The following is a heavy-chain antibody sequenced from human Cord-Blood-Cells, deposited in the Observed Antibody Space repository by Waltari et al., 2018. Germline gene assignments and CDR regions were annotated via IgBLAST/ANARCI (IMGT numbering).Heavy chain of an antibody. CDR3: ARWAAGYSGYDFDY. CDR1: GGSISSYY. J-gene: IGHJ4*02. D-gene: IGHD5-12*01. Sequence: QVQLQESGPGLVKPSETLSLTCTVSGGSISSYYWSWIRQPPGKGLEWIGYIYYSGSTNYNPSLKSRVTISVDTSKNQFSLKLSSVTAADTAVYYCARWAAGYSGYDFDYWGQGTLVTVSS. V-gene: IGHV4-59*01. CDR2: IYYSGST.